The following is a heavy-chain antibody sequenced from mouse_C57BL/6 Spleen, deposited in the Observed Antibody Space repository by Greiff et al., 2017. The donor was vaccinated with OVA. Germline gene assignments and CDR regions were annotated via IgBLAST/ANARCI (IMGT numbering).Heavy chain of an antibody. D-gene: IGHD2-3*01. CDR2: INPNNGGT. Sequence: VQLQQSGPELVKPGASVKISCKASGYTFTDYYMNWVKQSHGKSLEWIGDINPNNGGTSYNQKFKGKATLTVDKSSSTAYMELRSLTSEDSAVYCCANYDGYSPWFAYWGQGTLVTVSA. V-gene: IGHV1-26*01. CDR3: ANYDGYSPWFAY. CDR1: GYTFTDYY. J-gene: IGHJ3*01.